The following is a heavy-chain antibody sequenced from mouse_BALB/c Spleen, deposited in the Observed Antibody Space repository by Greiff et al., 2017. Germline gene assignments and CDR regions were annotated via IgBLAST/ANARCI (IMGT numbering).Heavy chain of an antibody. CDR1: GFAFSSYD. Sequence: EVQLVESGGGLVKPGGSLKLSCAASGFAFSSYDMSWVRQTPEKRLEWVAYISSGGGSTYYPDTVKGRFTISRDNAKNTLYLQMSSLKSEDTAMYYCARSYYGNYGYFDVWGAGTTVTVSS. J-gene: IGHJ1*01. V-gene: IGHV5-12-1*01. D-gene: IGHD2-10*01. CDR2: ISSGGGST. CDR3: ARSYYGNYGYFDV.